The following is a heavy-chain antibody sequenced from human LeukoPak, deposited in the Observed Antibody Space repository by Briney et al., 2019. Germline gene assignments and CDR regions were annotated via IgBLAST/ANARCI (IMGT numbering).Heavy chain of an antibody. CDR2: ISGSGGST. V-gene: IGHV3-23*01. J-gene: IGHJ4*02. Sequence: GGSLRLSCAASGFIFSSYNMNWVRQAPGKGLEWVSAISGSGGSTYYADSVKGRFTISRDNSKNTLYLQMNSLRAEDTAIYYCAKAYDDFWSGYPHYYFDYWGQGTLVTVSS. CDR3: AKAYDDFWSGYPHYYFDY. D-gene: IGHD3-3*01. CDR1: GFIFSSYN.